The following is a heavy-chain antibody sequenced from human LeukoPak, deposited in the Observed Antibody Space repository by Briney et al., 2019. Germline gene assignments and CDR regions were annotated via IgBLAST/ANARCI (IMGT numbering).Heavy chain of an antibody. J-gene: IGHJ4*02. D-gene: IGHD6-19*01. CDR3: ARTREQWQVLDY. Sequence: GGSLRLSCAASGFTVSSNYMSWVRQAPGKGLEWVTVISHEGSYQYYADSVKGRFTISRDNSKNMVFLQMNSLSAEDTAVYYCARTREQWQVLDYWGQGTLVTVSS. CDR1: GFTVSSNY. CDR2: ISHEGSYQ. V-gene: IGHV3-30*03.